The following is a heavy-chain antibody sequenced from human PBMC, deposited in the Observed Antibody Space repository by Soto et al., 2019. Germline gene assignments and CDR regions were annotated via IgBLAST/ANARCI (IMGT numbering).Heavy chain of an antibody. CDR3: VMVDNYVTPTPQDV. D-gene: IGHD3-16*01. CDR2: ISPYTSNT. J-gene: IGHJ6*02. V-gene: IGHV1-18*01. Sequence: QVQLVQSGDEVKKPGASVKVSCKASGYIFVNYGIAWVRQAPRQGLEWMGWISPYTSNTHSASKVQGRLTMTTDTSTSTAYMDLGSLTSDDTAVYYCVMVDNYVTPTPQDVWGQGTTVTFSS. CDR1: GYIFVNYG.